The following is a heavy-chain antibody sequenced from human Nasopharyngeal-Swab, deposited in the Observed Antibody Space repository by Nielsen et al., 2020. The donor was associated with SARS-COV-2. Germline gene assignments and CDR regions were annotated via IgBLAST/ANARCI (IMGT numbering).Heavy chain of an antibody. CDR1: GGSFSGYY. CDR3: ARDSITMVRGVITNYYYYGMDV. J-gene: IGHJ6*02. V-gene: IGHV4-34*01. D-gene: IGHD3-10*01. Sequence: GSLRLSCAVYGGSFSGYYWSWIRQPPGKGLEWIGEINHSGSTNYNPSLKSRVTISVDTSKNQFSLKLSSVTAADTAVYYCARDSITMVRGVITNYYYYGMDVWGQGTTVTVSS. CDR2: INHSGST.